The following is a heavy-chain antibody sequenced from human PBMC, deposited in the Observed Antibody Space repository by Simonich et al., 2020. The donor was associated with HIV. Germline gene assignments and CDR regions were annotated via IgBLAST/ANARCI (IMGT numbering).Heavy chain of an antibody. CDR1: GFIFGNYA. CDR3: ARGACPLGYCSSNNFGS. CDR2: IRRKADGGTT. D-gene: IGHD2-2*01. V-gene: IGHV3-49*03. J-gene: IGHJ4*02. Sequence: GGGLIQPGRSLRLSCSGSGFIFGNYALSWFRQAPGKGLEWLGFIRRKADGGTTGYAASVEGRFTISRDDSKSIAYLQMNSLKIEDTAVYYCARGACPLGYCSSNNFGSWGQGTLVTVSS.